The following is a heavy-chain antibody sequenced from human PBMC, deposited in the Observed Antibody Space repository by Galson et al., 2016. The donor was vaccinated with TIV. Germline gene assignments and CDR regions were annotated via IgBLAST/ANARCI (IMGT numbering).Heavy chain of an antibody. CDR1: GGIFNRYA. J-gene: IGHJ4*02. CDR2: IIAIFGTT. V-gene: IGHV1-69*13. Sequence: SVKVSCKASGGIFNRYAISWVRQAPGQGLEWMGKIIAIFGTTNYAQKFQGRVTITADESTSTVYMELSSLRSEDTAVYYCARGTDYYGLGSFSYWGQGTLVIVSS. CDR3: ARGTDYYGLGSFSY. D-gene: IGHD3-10*01.